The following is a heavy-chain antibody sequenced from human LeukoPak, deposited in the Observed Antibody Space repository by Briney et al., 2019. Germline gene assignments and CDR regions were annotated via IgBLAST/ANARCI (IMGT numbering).Heavy chain of an antibody. Sequence: SETLSLSCSVSGGSISSYYWTWIRQPAGKGLEWIGRIYTTGDTNYNPSLQSRVTLSIDRSKKEFYMMLTSVTAADSAVYFCAIGHSGNNPNWFDPWGQGILVTVSS. CDR1: GGSISSYY. V-gene: IGHV4-4*07. CDR2: IYTTGDT. J-gene: IGHJ5*02. CDR3: AIGHSGNNPNWFDP. D-gene: IGHD5-18*01.